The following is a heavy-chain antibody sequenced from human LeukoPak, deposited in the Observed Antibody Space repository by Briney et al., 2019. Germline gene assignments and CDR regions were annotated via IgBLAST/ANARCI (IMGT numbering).Heavy chain of an antibody. V-gene: IGHV3-33*01. J-gene: IGHJ4*02. CDR3: ARPSYNSGSFFDY. CDR1: GFTFSTYG. D-gene: IGHD3-10*01. Sequence: GGSLRLSCAASGFTFSTYGIHWVRQAPGKGLEWVAVIWYDGSNKFYADSVKGRFSISRDNAKNSLYLQMNSLRVEDTAVYYCARPSYNSGSFFDYWGQGSLVTVS. CDR2: IWYDGSNK.